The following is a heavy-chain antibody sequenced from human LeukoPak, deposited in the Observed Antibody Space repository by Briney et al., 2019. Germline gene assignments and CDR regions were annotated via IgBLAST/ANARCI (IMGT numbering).Heavy chain of an antibody. Sequence: SETLSLTCAVSGGSISSYYWSWIRQPPGKGLEWIGEINHSGSTNYNPSLKSRVTISVDTSKNQFSLTLNSVTAADTAVYYCARGALKTRYCSSTSCYKGFDYWGQGTLVTVSS. CDR3: ARGALKTRYCSSTSCYKGFDY. CDR2: INHSGST. V-gene: IGHV4-34*01. D-gene: IGHD2-2*02. J-gene: IGHJ4*02. CDR1: GGSISSYY.